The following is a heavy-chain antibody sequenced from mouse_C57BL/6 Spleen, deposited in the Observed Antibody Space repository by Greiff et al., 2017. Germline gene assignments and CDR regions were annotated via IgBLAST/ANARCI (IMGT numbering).Heavy chain of an antibody. CDR2: INPNNGGT. J-gene: IGHJ3*01. V-gene: IGHV1-26*01. D-gene: IGHD1-1*01. CDR3: YGGFAY. CDR1: GYTFTDYY. Sequence: VQLQQSGPELVKPGASVKISCKASGYTFTDYYMNWVKQSHGKSLEWIGDINPNNGGTSYNQKFKGKATLTVDASSSTAYMELRSLTSEDSAVYYCYGGFAYWGQGTLVTVSA.